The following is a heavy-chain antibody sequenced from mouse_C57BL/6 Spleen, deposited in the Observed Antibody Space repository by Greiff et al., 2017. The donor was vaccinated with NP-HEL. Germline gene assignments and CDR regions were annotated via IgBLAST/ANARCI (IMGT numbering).Heavy chain of an antibody. CDR3: AREDSSGYVGIFFAY. D-gene: IGHD3-2*02. V-gene: IGHV1-52*01. J-gene: IGHJ3*01. Sequence: QVQLQQPGAELVRPGSSVKLSCKASGYTFTSYWMHWVKQRPIQGLEWIGNIDPSDSETHYNQKFKDKATLTVDKSSSTAYMQLSSLTSEDSAVYYCAREDSSGYVGIFFAYWGQGTLVTVSA. CDR1: GYTFTSYW. CDR2: IDPSDSET.